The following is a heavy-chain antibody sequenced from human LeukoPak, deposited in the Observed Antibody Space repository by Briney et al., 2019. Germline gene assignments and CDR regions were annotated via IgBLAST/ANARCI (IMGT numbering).Heavy chain of an antibody. Sequence: GGSLRLSCAASGFTFSSYAMTWVRDAPGKGLEWVSSIDNSGLTTYHADSVRGRFTISRDNPKNTLYLQMNSLRAEDTAIYYCATLTAAGTTTWGQGTLVSVSS. CDR3: ATLTAAGTTT. J-gene: IGHJ5*02. CDR2: IDNSGLTT. CDR1: GFTFSSYA. D-gene: IGHD6-13*01. V-gene: IGHV3-23*01.